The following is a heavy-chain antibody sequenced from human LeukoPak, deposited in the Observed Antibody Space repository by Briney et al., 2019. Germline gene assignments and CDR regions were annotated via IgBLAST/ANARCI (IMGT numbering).Heavy chain of an antibody. D-gene: IGHD1-7*01. CDR2: IYYTGST. Sequence: PSQTLSLTCTVSGGSISSGGYYWSWIRQPPGKGLEWIGNIYYTGSTNYSPSLKSRVSLSVDTSKNQFSLRLNSVIAADTAVYYCAREGWDYNLDYWGQGTLVTVSS. CDR3: AREGWDYNLDY. V-gene: IGHV4-61*08. J-gene: IGHJ4*02. CDR1: GGSISSGGYY.